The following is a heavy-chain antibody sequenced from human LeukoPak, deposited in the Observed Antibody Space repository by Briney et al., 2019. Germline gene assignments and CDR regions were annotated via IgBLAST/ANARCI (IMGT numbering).Heavy chain of an antibody. V-gene: IGHV3-21*01. Sequence: GRSLRLSCAASGFTFSSYSLNWVRQAPGKGLEWVSSISSSGNYIYYAGSVKGRFTISRDNAKNSLYLQMNSLRAEDTAVYYCASEFKWELQDWGQGTLVTVSS. D-gene: IGHD1-26*01. CDR3: ASEFKWELQD. CDR1: GFTFSSYS. CDR2: ISSSGNYI. J-gene: IGHJ4*02.